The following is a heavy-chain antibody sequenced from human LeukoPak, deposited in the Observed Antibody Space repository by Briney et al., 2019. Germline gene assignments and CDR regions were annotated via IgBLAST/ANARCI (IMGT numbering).Heavy chain of an antibody. CDR3: ARGLPYCSGGSCYSAY. CDR1: GYTFTSYD. D-gene: IGHD2-15*01. Sequence: ASVKVSCKASGYTFTSYDINWVRQATGQGLEWMGWMNPNSGNTGYAQKCQGRVTMTRNTSISTAYMELSSLRSEDTAVYYCARGLPYCSGGSCYSAYWGQGTLVTVSS. V-gene: IGHV1-8*01. CDR2: MNPNSGNT. J-gene: IGHJ4*02.